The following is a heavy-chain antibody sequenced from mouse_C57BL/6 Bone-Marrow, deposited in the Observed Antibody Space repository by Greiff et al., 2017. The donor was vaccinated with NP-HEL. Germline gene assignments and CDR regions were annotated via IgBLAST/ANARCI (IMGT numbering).Heavy chain of an antibody. D-gene: IGHD2-5*01. V-gene: IGHV1-54*01. J-gene: IGHJ4*01. CDR3: ARAYSNYVRYAMDY. CDR2: INPGSGGT. CDR1: GYAFTNYL. Sequence: VQLQQSGAELVRPGTSVKVSCKASGYAFTNYLIEWVKQRPGQGLEWIGVINPGSGGTNYNEKFKGKATLTADKSSSTAYMQLSSLTSEDSAVYFCARAYSNYVRYAMDYWGQGTSVTVSS.